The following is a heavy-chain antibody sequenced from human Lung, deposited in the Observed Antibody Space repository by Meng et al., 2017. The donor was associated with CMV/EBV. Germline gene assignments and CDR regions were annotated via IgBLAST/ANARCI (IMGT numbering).Heavy chain of an antibody. CDR3: AKDVAAPTQPYYYYYGMDV. CDR2: IWYDGSNK. J-gene: IGHJ6*02. Sequence: GESLKISCAASGFTFSSYVMHWVRQAPGKGLEWEAVIWYDGSNKYYADSVKGRFTISRDNSKNTLYMQMNSLRAEDTAVYYCAKDVAAPTQPYYYYYGMDVWGQGPTVTFSS. CDR1: GFTFSSYV. D-gene: IGHD6-6*01. V-gene: IGHV3-33*06.